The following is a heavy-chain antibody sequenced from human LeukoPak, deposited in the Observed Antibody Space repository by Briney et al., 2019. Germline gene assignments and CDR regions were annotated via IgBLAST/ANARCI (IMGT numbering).Heavy chain of an antibody. CDR3: AKRGHYSINWYHYFDY. V-gene: IGHV3-23*01. D-gene: IGHD6-13*01. J-gene: IGHJ4*02. CDR1: GFTLSSYA. CDR2: ISGSGAST. Sequence: GGSLRLSCAASGFTLSSYAMSWVRQAPGKGLEWVSRISGSGASTYYADSVKGRFTISRDNSKNTLFLQMNSLRPDDTAVYYCAKRGHYSINWYHYFDYWGQGTLVTVSS.